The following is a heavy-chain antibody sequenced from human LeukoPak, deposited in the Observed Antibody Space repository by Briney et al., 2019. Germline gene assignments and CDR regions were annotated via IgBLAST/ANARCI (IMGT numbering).Heavy chain of an antibody. Sequence: HGESLKIFWRGSGYSFTSYWNGWARQVSGKGLEWAEIIYPGCCETRYSPSFQGKVTISADKSISTAYLHCSSLKASDTAMYYCARRHYYDSSGYYFDYWGQGTLVTVSS. CDR1: GYSFTSYW. D-gene: IGHD3-22*01. CDR3: ARRHYYDSSGYYFDY. J-gene: IGHJ4*02. CDR2: IYPGCCET. V-gene: IGHV5-51*01.